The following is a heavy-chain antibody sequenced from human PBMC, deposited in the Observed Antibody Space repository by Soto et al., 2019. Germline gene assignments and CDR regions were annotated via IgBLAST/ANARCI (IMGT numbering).Heavy chain of an antibody. V-gene: IGHV1-69*06. J-gene: IGHJ6*02. CDR1: GGTFSSYA. CDR3: ARAPKEEAGRYYYYGMDV. CDR2: IIPIFGTA. Sequence: QVQLVQSGAEVKKPWSSVKVSCKASGGTFSSYAISWVRQAPGQGLEWMGGIIPIFGTANYAQKFQGRFTITADKYTSTAYIELSSLRSEDTAVYYCARAPKEEAGRYYYYGMDVWGQGTTVTVSS. D-gene: IGHD6-13*01.